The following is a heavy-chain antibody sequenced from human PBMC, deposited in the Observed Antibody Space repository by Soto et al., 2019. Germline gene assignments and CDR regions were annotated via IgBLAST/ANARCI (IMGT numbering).Heavy chain of an antibody. Sequence: QLQLQESGPGLVKSSETLSLTCTVSGGSISSSSYYWGWIRQPPGKGLEWIGSIYYSGSTYYNPSLTSRVTISVDTSKNQFSLKLSSVTAADTAVYCCAGFYLDILLVPVPDYWGQGTLVTVSS. D-gene: IGHD2-2*03. V-gene: IGHV4-39*01. CDR3: AGFYLDILLVPVPDY. J-gene: IGHJ4*02. CDR2: IYYSGST. CDR1: GGSISSSSYY.